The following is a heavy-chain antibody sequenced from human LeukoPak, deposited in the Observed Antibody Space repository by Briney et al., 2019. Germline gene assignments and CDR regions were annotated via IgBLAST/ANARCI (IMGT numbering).Heavy chain of an antibody. Sequence: SVTVSFTASGGTFSIYAISWVRQAPGQGLEWMGGIIPIFGTANYAQKFQGRVTITADESTSTAYMELSSLRSEDTAVYYCARANSSGWYNWFDPWGQGTLVTVSS. CDR3: ARANSSGWYNWFDP. V-gene: IGHV1-69*13. CDR2: IIPIFGTA. CDR1: GGTFSIYA. D-gene: IGHD6-19*01. J-gene: IGHJ5*02.